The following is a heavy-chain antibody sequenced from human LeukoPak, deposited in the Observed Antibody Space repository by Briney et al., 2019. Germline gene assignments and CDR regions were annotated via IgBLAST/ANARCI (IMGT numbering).Heavy chain of an antibody. CDR2: INHSGST. CDR1: GGSFSGYY. CDR3: ARGPLVFYY. Sequence: SETLSLTCAVYGGSFSGYYWSWIRQPPGKGLEWIGEINHSGSTNYNPSLKSRVTISVDTSKNKFSLKLSSVTAADPAVYYCARGPLVFYYWGQGTLVSVSS. J-gene: IGHJ4*02. V-gene: IGHV4-34*01. D-gene: IGHD2-8*01.